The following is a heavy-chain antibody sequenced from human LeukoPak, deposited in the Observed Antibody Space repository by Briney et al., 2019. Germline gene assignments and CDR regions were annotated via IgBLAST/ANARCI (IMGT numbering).Heavy chain of an antibody. V-gene: IGHV3-48*03. CDR3: ARDTLEYSNSPDALDI. CDR1: GFTFSSYE. CDR2: ISSSGSTI. D-gene: IGHD4-23*01. Sequence: GGSLRLSCGASGFTFSSYEINWVRQAPGKGLEWISYISSSGSTIYYADSVKGRFTISRDNAKNSLYMQMESLRDEDTAIYYCARDTLEYSNSPDALDIWGQGTMVTVSS. J-gene: IGHJ3*02.